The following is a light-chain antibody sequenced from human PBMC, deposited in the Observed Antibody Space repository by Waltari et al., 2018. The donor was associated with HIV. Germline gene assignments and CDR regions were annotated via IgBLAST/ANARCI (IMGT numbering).Light chain of an antibody. CDR1: NIGSKS. J-gene: IGLJ3*02. CDR3: QVWDSSSDHWV. Sequence: SYVLTQPPSVSVAPGKTARITCGGNNIGSKSVHWYQQKPGQAPVLVIYDDSDRPSGIPGRFSGCNAGNTDTLTISRVEAGDEADYYCQVWDSSSDHWVFGGGTKLTVL. CDR2: DDS. V-gene: IGLV3-21*04.